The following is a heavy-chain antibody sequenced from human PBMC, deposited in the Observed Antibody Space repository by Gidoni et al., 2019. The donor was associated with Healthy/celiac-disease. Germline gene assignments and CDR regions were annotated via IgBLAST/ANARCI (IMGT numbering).Heavy chain of an antibody. CDR2: IYHSGST. J-gene: IGHJ4*02. Sequence: QVQLQESGPGLVKPSETLSLTCAVSGYSISRGYYWGWIRQPPGKGLEWIGSIYHSGSTYYNPSLKSRVTISVDTSKNQFSRKLSSVTAADTAVYYCARDFISVPPSRPQKRGYERNFDYWGQGTLVTVSS. D-gene: IGHD5-12*01. CDR3: ARDFISVPPSRPQKRGYERNFDY. CDR1: GYSISRGYY. V-gene: IGHV4-38-2*02.